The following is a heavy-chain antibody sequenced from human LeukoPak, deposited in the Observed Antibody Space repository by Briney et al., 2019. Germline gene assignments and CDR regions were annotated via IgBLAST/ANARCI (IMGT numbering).Heavy chain of an antibody. D-gene: IGHD1/OR15-1a*01. CDR2: IYHNGNT. Sequence: GSLRLSCAASRFTFSNAWMSWVRQAPGKGLEWIGEIYHNGNTNRNPSLKSRVTISVDKTKNQFSLKLSSVTAADTAMYYCARGHNENNYKSTIDVWGQGTMVTVSS. V-gene: IGHV4-4*02. CDR1: RFTFSNAW. J-gene: IGHJ3*01. CDR3: ARGHNENNYKSTIDV.